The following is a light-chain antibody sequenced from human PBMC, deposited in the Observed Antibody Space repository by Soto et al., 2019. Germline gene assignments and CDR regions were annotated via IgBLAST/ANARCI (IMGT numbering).Light chain of an antibody. J-gene: IGKJ2*01. CDR3: QQYGSSPPEYT. CDR2: GAS. Sequence: EIVLTQSPGTLSLSPGERATLSCRASQSVSSRYLAWYQQKPGQAPRLLIYGASSRATGIPDRFSGSGSGTDLTLTISRLEPEDFAMYYCQQYGSSPPEYTFGQGTKLEIK. CDR1: QSVSSRY. V-gene: IGKV3-20*01.